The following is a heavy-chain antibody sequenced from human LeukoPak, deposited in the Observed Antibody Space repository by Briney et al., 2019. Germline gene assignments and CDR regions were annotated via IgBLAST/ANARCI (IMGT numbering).Heavy chain of an antibody. CDR2: IPYDGRNK. D-gene: IGHD3-3*01. J-gene: IGHJ4*02. V-gene: IGHV3-30*04. CDR1: GFTFSSYA. CDR3: ARDPEYYDFWSGYPDFDY. Sequence: GGSLRLSCVASGFTFSSYAMHWVRQAPGKGLEWVAVIPYDGRNKYYADSVKGRFTISRDNTRNTLYLQMNSLRAEDTAVYYCARDPEYYDFWSGYPDFDYWGQGTLVTVSS.